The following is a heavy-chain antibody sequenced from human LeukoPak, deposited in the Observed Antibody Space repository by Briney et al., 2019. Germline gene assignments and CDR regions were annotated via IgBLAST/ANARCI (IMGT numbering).Heavy chain of an antibody. Sequence: PSQTLSLTCTVSGGSISSSSYYWSWIRQPAGKGLEWIGRIYTSGSTNSNPSLKSRVTISVDTSKNQFSLKLSSVTAADTAVYYCAREGSSWYYFDYWGQGTLVTVSS. CDR2: IYTSGST. J-gene: IGHJ4*02. CDR1: GGSISSSSYY. V-gene: IGHV4-61*02. CDR3: AREGSSWYYFDY. D-gene: IGHD6-13*01.